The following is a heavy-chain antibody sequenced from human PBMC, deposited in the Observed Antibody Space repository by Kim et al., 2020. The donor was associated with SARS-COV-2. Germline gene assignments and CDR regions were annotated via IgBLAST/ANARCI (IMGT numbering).Heavy chain of an antibody. CDR3: ATQPYNWNSNYYYGMDV. V-gene: IGHV1-2*02. Sequence: ASVKVSCKASGYTFTGYYMHWVRQAPGQGLEWMGWINPNSGGTNYAQKFQGRVTMTRDTSISTAYMELSRLRSDDTAVYYCATQPYNWNSNYYYGMDVWGQGTTVTVSS. D-gene: IGHD1-7*01. CDR2: INPNSGGT. J-gene: IGHJ6*02. CDR1: GYTFTGYY.